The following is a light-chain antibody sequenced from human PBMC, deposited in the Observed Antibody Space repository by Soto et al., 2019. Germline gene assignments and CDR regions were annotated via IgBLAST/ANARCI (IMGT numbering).Light chain of an antibody. J-gene: IGLJ1*01. Sequence: QSALTQPRSVSGSPGQSVTISCTGTSSDVGGYNYVSWYQQHPGKAPKLMIYDVSKRPSGVPDRFSGSKSGNTASLTISGLQAEDEADYYCCSYAGGNDVFGTGTKVTVL. CDR2: DVS. CDR1: SSDVGGYNY. V-gene: IGLV2-11*01. CDR3: CSYAGGNDV.